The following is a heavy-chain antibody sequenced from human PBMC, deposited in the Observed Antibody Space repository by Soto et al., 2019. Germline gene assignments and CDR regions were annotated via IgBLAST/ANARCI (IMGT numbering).Heavy chain of an antibody. CDR3: ARHPPLGSSSWYPVGYGMDV. Sequence: SETLSLTCAVYGGSFSGYYWSWIRQPPGKGLEWIGEINHSGSTNYNPSLKSRVTISVDTSKNQFSLKLSSVTASDTAMYYCARHPPLGSSSWYPVGYGMDVWGQGTTVTVSS. J-gene: IGHJ6*02. D-gene: IGHD6-13*01. V-gene: IGHV4-34*01. CDR2: INHSGST. CDR1: GGSFSGYY.